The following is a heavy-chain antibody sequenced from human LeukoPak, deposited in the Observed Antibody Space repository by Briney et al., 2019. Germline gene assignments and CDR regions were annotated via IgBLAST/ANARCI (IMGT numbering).Heavy chain of an antibody. CDR2: IFYSGTT. J-gene: IGHJ4*02. D-gene: IGHD4-17*01. CDR3: ARLTSDYDFDF. V-gene: IGHV4-59*01. Sequence: SETLSLTCTVSGASMSSFYWSWIGQPPGKGLEWIAYIFYSGTTNYNPSLKRRLTMSIDTSKNQFSLRLSSVTAADTAIYYCARLTSDYDFDFWGQGTLVTVSS. CDR1: GASMSSFY.